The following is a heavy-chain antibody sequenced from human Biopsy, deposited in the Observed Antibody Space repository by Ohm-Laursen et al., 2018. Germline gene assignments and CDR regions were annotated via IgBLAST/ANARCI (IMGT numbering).Heavy chain of an antibody. CDR3: TRGGYYYDSLAYYYWFDP. V-gene: IGHV1-2*02. D-gene: IGHD3-22*01. Sequence: ASVKVSCKASGYTFTGYHVHWVRQAPGQGPEWMGWINAKTGDTNYAQKFQGRVTMTRGTSISTAYVDLSSLRSDDTAVYYCTRGGYYYDSLAYYYWFDPWGQGTLATVSS. CDR1: GYTFTGYH. J-gene: IGHJ5*02. CDR2: INAKTGDT.